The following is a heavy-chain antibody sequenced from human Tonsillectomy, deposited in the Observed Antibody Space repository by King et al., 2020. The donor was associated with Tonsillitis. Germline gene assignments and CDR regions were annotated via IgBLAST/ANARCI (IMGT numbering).Heavy chain of an antibody. Sequence: QLVQSGAEVKKPGASVKVSCKASGYSFTNYYMHWVRQAPGQGLEWMGIINPSGGDTSYAQKFQGRVTMTRDTSTSTVYMELSSLRSEDSAVYYCAREHYGGNSDYAFDIWGQGTMVTVSS. J-gene: IGHJ3*02. V-gene: IGHV1-46*01. CDR1: GYSFTNYY. CDR3: AREHYGGNSDYAFDI. D-gene: IGHD4-23*01. CDR2: INPSGGDT.